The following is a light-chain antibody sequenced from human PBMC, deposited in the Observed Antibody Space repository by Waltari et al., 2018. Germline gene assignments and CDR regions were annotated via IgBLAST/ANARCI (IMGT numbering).Light chain of an antibody. CDR1: QSISKY. J-gene: IGKJ1*01. CDR3: QHYVSLPVT. Sequence: EIVLTQSPGTLSLSSGERATLSCRTSQSISKYLAWYQQKPGQAPRLLIYHASSRATGIPDRFSGSGSGTDFSLTISRLEPEDFAVYYCQHYVSLPVTFGRGTKVEIK. CDR2: HAS. V-gene: IGKV3-20*01.